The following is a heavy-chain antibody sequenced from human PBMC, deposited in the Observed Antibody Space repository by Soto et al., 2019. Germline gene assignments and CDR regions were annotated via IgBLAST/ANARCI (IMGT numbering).Heavy chain of an antibody. V-gene: IGHV3-7*04. CDR3: TRDLNHDSGP. D-gene: IGHD1-26*01. Sequence: EVHLVESGGGLVQPGGSLRLSCAASGFTFTDYWMTWVRQAPGKGLEGVANMNPDGSEQYYLDSVKGRFTISRDNAKKSLYLQMNSLRGEDTAVYYCTRDLNHDSGPWGQGTQVIVSS. CDR2: MNPDGSEQ. CDR1: GFTFTDYW. J-gene: IGHJ5*02.